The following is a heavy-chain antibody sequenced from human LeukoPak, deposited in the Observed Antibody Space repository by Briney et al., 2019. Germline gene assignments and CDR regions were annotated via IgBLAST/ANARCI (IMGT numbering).Heavy chain of an antibody. J-gene: IGHJ3*02. V-gene: IGHV4-59*01. CDR1: GGSISSYY. Sequence: PSETLSLTCTVSGGSISSYYWSWIRQPPGKGLEWIGYIYYSGSTNYNPSLKSRVTISVDTSKNQFSLKLSSVTAADTAVCYCARDLSGAFDIWGQGTMVTVSS. CDR2: IYYSGST. CDR3: ARDLSGAFDI. D-gene: IGHD6-25*01.